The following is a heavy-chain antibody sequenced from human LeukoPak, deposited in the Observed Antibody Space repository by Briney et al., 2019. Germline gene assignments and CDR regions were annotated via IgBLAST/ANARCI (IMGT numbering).Heavy chain of an antibody. CDR2: IYDSGST. CDR1: GGSIRSSYYY. D-gene: IGHD1-1*01. J-gene: IGHJ6*02. CDR3: ARDTNGVDV. V-gene: IGHV4-39*07. Sequence: SETLSLTCTVSGGSIRSSYYYWGWIRQPPGKGLEWIGSIYDSGSTYYNPSLKSRVTISVDTSKNQFSLKLSSVTAADTAVYYCARDTNGVDVWGQGTTVTVSS.